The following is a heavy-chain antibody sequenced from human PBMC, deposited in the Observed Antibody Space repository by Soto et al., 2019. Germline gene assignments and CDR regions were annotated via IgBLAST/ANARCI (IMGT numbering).Heavy chain of an antibody. J-gene: IGHJ4*02. CDR1: GFTFTRYS. CDR3: ARESEDLTSNFDY. V-gene: IGHV3-21*06. CDR2: ISSTTNYI. Sequence: PGGSLRLSCVASGFTFTRYSMNWVRRAPGKGLEWVSSISSTTNYIYYGDSMKGRFTISRDNAKNSLYLEMNSLRAEDTAVYYCARESEDLTSNFDYWGQGTLVTVSS.